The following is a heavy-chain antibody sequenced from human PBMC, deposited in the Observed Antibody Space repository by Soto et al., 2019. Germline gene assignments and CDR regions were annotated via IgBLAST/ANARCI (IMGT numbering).Heavy chain of an antibody. V-gene: IGHV3-9*01. CDR2: ISWNSGSI. J-gene: IGHJ4*02. CDR1: GFTFDDYV. CDR3: AKVKQDYYDSSGYWGYFDY. Sequence: GGSLRLSCAASGFTFDDYVMHWVRQAPGKGLEWVSGISWNSGSIGYADSVKGRFTISRDNAKNSLYLQMNSLRAEDTALYYCAKVKQDYYDSSGYWGYFDYWGQGTLVTVSS. D-gene: IGHD3-22*01.